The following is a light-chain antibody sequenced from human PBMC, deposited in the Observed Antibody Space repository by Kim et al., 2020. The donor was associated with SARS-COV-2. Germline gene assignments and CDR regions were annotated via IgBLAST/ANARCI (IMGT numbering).Light chain of an antibody. J-gene: IGLJ2*01. V-gene: IGLV2-14*01. Sequence: QSALTQPASASGSPGQSITISCTGTSSDVGAYNYVSWYQQHPGKAPKLMIYDVSKRPSGVSNRFSGSKSGNTASLTVSGLQAEDEADYYCSSYTSSSTVVFGGGTQLTVL. CDR3: SSYTSSSTVV. CDR1: SSDVGAYNY. CDR2: DVS.